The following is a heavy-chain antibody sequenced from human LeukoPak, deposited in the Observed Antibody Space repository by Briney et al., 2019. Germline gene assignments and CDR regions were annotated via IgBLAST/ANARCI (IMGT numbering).Heavy chain of an antibody. V-gene: IGHV1-18*01. CDR2: ISAYNGNT. D-gene: IGHD1-26*01. CDR1: GYTFTSYG. J-gene: IGHJ6*03. CDR3: ARREDGYYYYYMDV. Sequence: GASVNVSCKASGYTFTSYGISWVRQAPGQGLEWMGWISAYNGNTNYPQKLQGRVTMTTDTSTSTAYMELRSLRSDDTAVYYCARREDGYYYYYMDVWGKGTTVTVSS.